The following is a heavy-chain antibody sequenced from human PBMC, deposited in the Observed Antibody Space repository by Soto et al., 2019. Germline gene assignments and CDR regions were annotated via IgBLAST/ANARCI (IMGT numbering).Heavy chain of an antibody. Sequence: SETVSLSCTVSGGSIISGGYYWSWIRQHPGKGLEWIGYIYYSGSTYYNPSLKSRVTISVDTSKNQFSLKLSSVTAADTAVYYCAREIRVEATIGVGYYYYGMDVWGQGTTVTVSS. V-gene: IGHV4-31*03. CDR2: IYYSGST. CDR3: AREIRVEATIGVGYYYYGMDV. CDR1: GGSIISGGYY. J-gene: IGHJ6*02. D-gene: IGHD5-12*01.